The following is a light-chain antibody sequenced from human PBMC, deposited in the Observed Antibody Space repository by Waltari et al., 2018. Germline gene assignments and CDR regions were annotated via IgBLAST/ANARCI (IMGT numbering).Light chain of an antibody. CDR2: KSS. Sequence: DIQMTRSPSTLSASVGDRVPITCRASQSISIWLAWYQQKSGRAPKLLISKSSSLEYGVPSRFSGSGSGTEFTLTITNLQPDDFATYYCQHYNNYPVAFGPGTKLEIK. CDR1: QSISIW. J-gene: IGKJ2*01. CDR3: QHYNNYPVA. V-gene: IGKV1-5*03.